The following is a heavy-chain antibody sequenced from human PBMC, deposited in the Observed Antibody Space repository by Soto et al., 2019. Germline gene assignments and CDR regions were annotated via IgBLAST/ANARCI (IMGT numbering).Heavy chain of an antibody. J-gene: IGHJ4*02. CDR3: TSSQHSTGWPY. Sequence: PGGSLGLSCAASGYTFSDFDMSWIRQAPGKGLEWVSYISDSGSTTYYADSVKGRFTISRDNAKNSLYLQMNSLGVDDTAVYYCTSSQHSTGWPYWGQGTPVTVSS. D-gene: IGHD6-19*01. V-gene: IGHV3-11*01. CDR1: GYTFSDFD. CDR2: ISDSGSTT.